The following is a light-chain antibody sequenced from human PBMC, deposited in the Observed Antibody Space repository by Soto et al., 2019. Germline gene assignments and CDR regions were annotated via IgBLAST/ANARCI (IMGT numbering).Light chain of an antibody. CDR1: QDIRSW. CDR2: AAS. J-gene: IGKJ2*01. V-gene: IGKV1-12*01. Sequence: DIRMTQSPSSVSVSVGDRVTITCRASQDIRSWLTWYQQKPGKAPKLLIYAASTLQSGVPSRFSGSGSGTDFTLTINSLQPEDFATYYCQQANAFPHTFGQGTKLEIK. CDR3: QQANAFPHT.